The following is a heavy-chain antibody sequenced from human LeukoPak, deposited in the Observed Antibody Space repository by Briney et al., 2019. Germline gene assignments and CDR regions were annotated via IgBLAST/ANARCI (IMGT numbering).Heavy chain of an antibody. CDR1: GVSISSYY. V-gene: IGHV4-59*08. CDR3: ARNPTDYYYGMDV. Sequence: PSETLSLTCTVSGVSISSYYWSWIRQPPGKGLEWIGYIYYSGSTNYNPSLKSRVTISVDTSKNQFSLKLSSVTAADTAVYYCARNPTDYYYGMDVWGQGTTVTVSS. D-gene: IGHD1-14*01. CDR2: IYYSGST. J-gene: IGHJ6*02.